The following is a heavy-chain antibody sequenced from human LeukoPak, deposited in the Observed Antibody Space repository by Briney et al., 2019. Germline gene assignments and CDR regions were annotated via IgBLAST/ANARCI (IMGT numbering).Heavy chain of an antibody. D-gene: IGHD6-13*01. Sequence: ASVNVSCKASGYTFTSYYMHWVRQAPGQGLEWMGIINPSGGSTSYAQKFQGRVTMTMDTSTSTVYMELSSLRSEDTAVYYCARVNVAAAAANYYYYGMGVWGQGTTVTVSS. CDR2: INPSGGST. J-gene: IGHJ6*02. CDR3: ARVNVAAAAANYYYYGMGV. V-gene: IGHV1-46*01. CDR1: GYTFTSYY.